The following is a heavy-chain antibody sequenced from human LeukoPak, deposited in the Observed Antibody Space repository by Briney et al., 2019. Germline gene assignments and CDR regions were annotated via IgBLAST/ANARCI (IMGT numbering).Heavy chain of an antibody. CDR3: AAFSYKGV. V-gene: IGHV3-66*01. D-gene: IGHD3-3*02. J-gene: IGHJ6*03. Sequence: GGSLRLSCAASGFAVSNNYMSWVRQAPGKGLEWVSLIYSGGSTYYADSVRGRFTISRDSSKNTLYLQLNSLRAEDTAVYYCAAFSYKGVWGQGTTVTVSS. CDR1: GFAVSNNY. CDR2: IYSGGST.